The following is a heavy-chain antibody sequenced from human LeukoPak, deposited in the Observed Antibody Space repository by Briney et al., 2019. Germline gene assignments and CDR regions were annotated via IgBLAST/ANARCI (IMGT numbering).Heavy chain of an antibody. Sequence: SVKVSCKASGYTFTGYYMHWVRQAPGQGLEWMGGVIPIFGTANYAQKFQGRVTITADESTSTAYMELSSLRSDDTAVYYCAAIVGSTTIDYWGQGTLVTVSS. CDR2: VIPIFGTA. CDR3: AAIVGSTTIDY. V-gene: IGHV1-69*13. D-gene: IGHD1-26*01. CDR1: GYTFTGYY. J-gene: IGHJ4*02.